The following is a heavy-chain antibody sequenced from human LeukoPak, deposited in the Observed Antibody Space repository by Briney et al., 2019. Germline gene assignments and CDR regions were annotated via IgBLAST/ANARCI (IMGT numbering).Heavy chain of an antibody. CDR2: INPNSGGT. Sequence: ASVNVSCTASGYTFTGYYMHWVRQAPGQGLEWVGWINPNSGGTNYAQQFQGRVTMTRDTSISTAYMELSRLRSDDTAVYYCARPRGLNYDSLTGYSSGHYYFDYWGQGTLVTVSS. CDR1: GYTFTGYY. V-gene: IGHV1-2*02. D-gene: IGHD3-9*01. CDR3: ARPRGLNYDSLTGYSSGHYYFDY. J-gene: IGHJ4*02.